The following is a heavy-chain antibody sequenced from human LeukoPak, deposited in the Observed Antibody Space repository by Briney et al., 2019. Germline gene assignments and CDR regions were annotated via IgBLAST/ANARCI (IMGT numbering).Heavy chain of an antibody. D-gene: IGHD3-3*01. V-gene: IGHV1-69*13. CDR3: ARARGGVLRFLEWFHDY. J-gene: IGHJ4*02. Sequence: ASVKVSCKASGGTSSSYAISWVRQAPGQGLEWMGGMIPIFGTANYAQKFQGRVTITADESTSTAYMELSSLRSEDTAVYYCARARGGVLRFLEWFHDYWGQGTLVTVSS. CDR2: MIPIFGTA. CDR1: GGTSSSYA.